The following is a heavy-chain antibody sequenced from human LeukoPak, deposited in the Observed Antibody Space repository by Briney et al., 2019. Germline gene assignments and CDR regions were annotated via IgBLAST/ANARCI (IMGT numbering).Heavy chain of an antibody. J-gene: IGHJ4*02. D-gene: IGHD3-16*01. CDR1: GGTFSSYA. CDR3: ARDGVMGLRLGELPEDY. CDR2: IIPIFGTA. Sequence: GASVKVSCKASGGTFSSYAISWVRQAPGQGLEWVGRIIPIFGTANYAQKFQGRVTITTDESTSTAYMELSSLRSEDTAVYYCARDGVMGLRLGELPEDYWGQGTLVTVSS. V-gene: IGHV1-69*05.